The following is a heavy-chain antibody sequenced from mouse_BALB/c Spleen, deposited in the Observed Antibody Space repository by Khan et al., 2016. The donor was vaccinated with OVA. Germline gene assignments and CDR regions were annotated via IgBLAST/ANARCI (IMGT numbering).Heavy chain of an antibody. V-gene: IGHV1-77*01. CDR1: GYTFTDYY. D-gene: IGHD1-2*01. Sequence: VQLQESGAELARPGASVKLSCKASGYTFTDYYINWVKLRTGQGLEWIGEISPGSGDTYYNERFKGKATLTADKSSSTAYMQLSSLTYEASAVYFCARRNYCGYTFAYWGQGTLVTVSA. J-gene: IGHJ3*01. CDR2: ISPGSGDT. CDR3: ARRNYCGYTFAY.